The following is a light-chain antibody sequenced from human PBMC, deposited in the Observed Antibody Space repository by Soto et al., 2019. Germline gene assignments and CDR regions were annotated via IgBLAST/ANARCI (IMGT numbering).Light chain of an antibody. Sequence: DIRVTQSPSTLSASVGDRVTITCRASQSISGWLAWYQQKPGQAPKLLIYDASTLESGVPSRFSGSGSGTEFTLTISSLQREDFATYYCQQYTTYSQYPFGQGTRLEIK. CDR1: QSISGW. CDR2: DAS. V-gene: IGKV1-5*01. J-gene: IGKJ2*01. CDR3: QQYTTYSQYP.